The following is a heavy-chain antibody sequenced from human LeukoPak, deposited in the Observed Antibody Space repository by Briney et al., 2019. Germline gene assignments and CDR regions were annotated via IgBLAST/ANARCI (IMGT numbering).Heavy chain of an antibody. D-gene: IGHD6-13*01. CDR1: GGSISTYY. CDR3: ARGYSSSWYRDWFDP. J-gene: IGHJ5*02. Sequence: SETLSLTCTVSGGSISTYYCSWIRQPPGKGLEWIGYIYYSGSTNYNPSLKSRVTISVDTSKNQFFLKLTSVTAADTAVYYCARGYSSSWYRDWFDPWGQGTLVTVSS. V-gene: IGHV4-59*12. CDR2: IYYSGST.